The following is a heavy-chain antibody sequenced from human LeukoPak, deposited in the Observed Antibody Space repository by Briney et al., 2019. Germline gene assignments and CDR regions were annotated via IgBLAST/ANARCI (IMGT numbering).Heavy chain of an antibody. CDR3: AELGITMIGGV. D-gene: IGHD3-10*02. V-gene: IGHV3-21*01. J-gene: IGHJ6*04. Sequence: GGSLRLSCAASGFTFNNYNMNWVRQAPGKALEWVSSITSSGTYIFYADSVKGRFTISRDNAKNSLYLQMNSLRAEDTAVYYCAELGITMIGGVWGKGTTVTISS. CDR1: GFTFNNYN. CDR2: ITSSGTYI.